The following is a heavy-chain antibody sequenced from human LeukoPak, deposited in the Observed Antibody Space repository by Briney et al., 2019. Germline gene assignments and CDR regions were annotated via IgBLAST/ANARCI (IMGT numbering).Heavy chain of an antibody. D-gene: IGHD2-2*02. CDR3: AKEGVKCSSTSCYRNYYYYGMDV. Sequence: SGRSLRLSCAASGFTFSSYGMHWVRQAPGKGLGWVAVISYDGSNKYYADSVKGRFTISRDNSKNTLYLQMNSLRAEDTAVYYCAKEGVKCSSTSCYRNYYYYGMDVWGKGTTVTVSS. V-gene: IGHV3-30*18. CDR2: ISYDGSNK. J-gene: IGHJ6*04. CDR1: GFTFSSYG.